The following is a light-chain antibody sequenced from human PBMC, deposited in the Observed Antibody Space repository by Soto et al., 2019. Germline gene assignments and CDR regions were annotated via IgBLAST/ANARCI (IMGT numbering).Light chain of an antibody. J-gene: IGKJ5*01. CDR3: QQANSFPIT. Sequence: DIQMTQSPSSVSASVGDRVTITCRASQDVGKWLAWYQQKPGKAPTLLIHGASSLQSGVPSRYSGSGSGTDFTRTISSLQPEDFATYYCQQANSFPITFGQGTRLEIK. V-gene: IGKV1-12*01. CDR1: QDVGKW. CDR2: GAS.